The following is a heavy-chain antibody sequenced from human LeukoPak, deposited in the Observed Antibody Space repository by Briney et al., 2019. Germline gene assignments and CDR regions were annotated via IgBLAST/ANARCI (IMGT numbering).Heavy chain of an antibody. CDR3: ARVGAKSAY. Sequence: SETLSLTCTVSGGSISSYYWSWIRQPPGKGLEWMGYIYYSGSTNYNPSLKSRVTISVDTSKNQFSLKLSSVTAADTAVYYCARVGAKSAYWGQGTLVTVSS. CDR1: GGSISSYY. J-gene: IGHJ4*02. CDR2: IYYSGST. D-gene: IGHD1-26*01. V-gene: IGHV4-59*01.